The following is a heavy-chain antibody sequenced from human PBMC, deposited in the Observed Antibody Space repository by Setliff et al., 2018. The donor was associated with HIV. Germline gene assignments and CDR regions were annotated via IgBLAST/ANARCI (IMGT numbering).Heavy chain of an antibody. CDR1: GGPFSDYF. V-gene: IGHV4-34*01. Sequence: KTSETLSLTCASFGGPFSDYFWTWLRQPPGKGPEWIGHISPSGGADYSPSLKTRAAISLVTSRSQIVLRLSSVAAADTATYYCARGVTLGRGVIAESPLYVMDVWGEGTPVTVTS. D-gene: IGHD3-10*01. CDR2: ISPSGGA. J-gene: IGHJ6*03. CDR3: ARGVTLGRGVIAESPLYVMDV.